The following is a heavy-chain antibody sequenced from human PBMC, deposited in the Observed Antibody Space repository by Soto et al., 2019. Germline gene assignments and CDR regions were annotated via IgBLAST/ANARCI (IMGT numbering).Heavy chain of an antibody. J-gene: IGHJ5*02. V-gene: IGHV4-59*12. CDR1: GASFGTYY. D-gene: IGHD2-15*01. CDR3: ARVPSPAVAVVVAAIYWFDP. Sequence: PSETLSLTCAVSGASFGTYYWSWIRQPPGKGLEWIGYIFYSGHLKYNPSLRSRLTISVDTSKNQFSLKLSSVTAADTAVYYCARVPSPAVAVVVAAIYWFDPWGQGPLVTVPS. CDR2: IFYSGHL.